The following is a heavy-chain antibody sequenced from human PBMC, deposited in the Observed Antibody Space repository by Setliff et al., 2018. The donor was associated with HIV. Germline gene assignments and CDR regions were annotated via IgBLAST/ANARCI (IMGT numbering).Heavy chain of an antibody. CDR3: ATYSSGWTRYFSY. J-gene: IGHJ4*02. CDR1: GYTLTELS. D-gene: IGHD6-19*01. Sequence: ASVKVSCKVSGYTLTELSMHWVRLAPGKGLEWMGGFDPEDGETIYAQKFQGRVTMTEDTSTDTAYMELSSLRSEDTAVYYCATYSSGWTRYFSYWGQGTLVTVSS. CDR2: FDPEDGET. V-gene: IGHV1-24*01.